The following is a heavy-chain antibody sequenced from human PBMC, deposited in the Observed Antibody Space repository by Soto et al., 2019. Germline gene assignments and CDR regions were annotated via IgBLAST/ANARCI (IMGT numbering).Heavy chain of an antibody. J-gene: IGHJ4*02. V-gene: IGHV3-23*01. D-gene: IGHD6-13*01. CDR3: AKEPEVDRWYTDFCFDY. CDR1: GFTFSSYA. CDR2: ISGSGGST. Sequence: GGSLRLSCAASGFTFSSYAMSWVRQAPGKGLEWVSAISGSGGSTYYADSVKGRFTISRDNSKNTLYLQMNSLRAEDTAVYYCAKEPEVDRWYTDFCFDYWGQGTLVTVSS.